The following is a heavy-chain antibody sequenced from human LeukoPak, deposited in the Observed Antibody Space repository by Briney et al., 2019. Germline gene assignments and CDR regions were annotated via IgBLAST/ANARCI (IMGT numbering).Heavy chain of an antibody. CDR2: IIPIFGTA. Sequence: SVTVSCKASGGTFNSYAISWVRQAPGQGLEWMGGIIPIFGTANYAQKFQGRVTITADKSTSTAYMELSSLRSEDTAVYYCARDPTYYYGSGSYFTGDYWGQGTLVTVSS. V-gene: IGHV1-69*06. CDR3: ARDPTYYYGSGSYFTGDY. J-gene: IGHJ4*02. D-gene: IGHD3-10*01. CDR1: GGTFNSYA.